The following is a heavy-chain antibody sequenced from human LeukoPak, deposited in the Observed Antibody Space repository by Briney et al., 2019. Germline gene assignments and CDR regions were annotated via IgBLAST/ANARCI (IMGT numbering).Heavy chain of an antibody. CDR2: IYPGDSDT. V-gene: IGHV5-51*01. Sequence: GESLKISCKGSGYRFTSYWIGWVRQMPGKGLEWMGIIYPGDSDTRYSPSFQGQVTISADKSISTAYLQWSSLKASDTAMYYCARQRGTVSDGGYFDYWGQGTLVTGSS. CDR3: ARQRGTVSDGGYFDY. CDR1: GYRFTSYW. J-gene: IGHJ4*02. D-gene: IGHD3-16*01.